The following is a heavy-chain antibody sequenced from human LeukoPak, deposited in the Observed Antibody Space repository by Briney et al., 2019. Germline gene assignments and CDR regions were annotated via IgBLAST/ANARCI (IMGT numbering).Heavy chain of an antibody. J-gene: IGHJ4*02. V-gene: IGHV4-61*01. D-gene: IGHD3-9*01. Sequence: SETLSLTCTVSGGSVSSGSYYWSWNRQPPGKGLEWIGCVHYSGSTDYNPSLKSRVTISLDTSKNQFSLKLTAVTAADAAVYYCAREGAVLTDYQVFYFDSWGQGTLVTVSS. CDR1: GGSVSSGSYY. CDR3: AREGAVLTDYQVFYFDS. CDR2: VHYSGST.